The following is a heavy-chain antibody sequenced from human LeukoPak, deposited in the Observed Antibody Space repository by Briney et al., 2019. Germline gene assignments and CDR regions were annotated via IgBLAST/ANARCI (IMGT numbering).Heavy chain of an antibody. CDR2: IYPRDSRT. Sequence: GESLQISCKGSGYRFSSYWIAWLRQMPGKGLEWMGVIYPRDSRTTYSPSFQDQVTISADKSISTASLQWTSLKASDTAMYYCARHLSDITSSPNYWGPGTLVTVSS. CDR1: GYRFSSYW. CDR3: ARHLSDITSSPNY. D-gene: IGHD2-2*01. J-gene: IGHJ4*02. V-gene: IGHV5-51*01.